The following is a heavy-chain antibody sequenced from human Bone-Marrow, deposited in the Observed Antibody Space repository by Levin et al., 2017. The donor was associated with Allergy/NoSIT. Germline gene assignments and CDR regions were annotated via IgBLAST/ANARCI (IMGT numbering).Heavy chain of an antibody. CDR1: GFTFDDYA. CDR3: AKALSTFFESVYCAMDV. Sequence: SLKISCAASGFTFDDYAMYWVRQAPGKGLEWVSGISWNSGIIGYADSVKGRFTISRDNAKNSLYLQMNSLRPEDTALYYCAKALSTFFESVYCAMDVWGQGTTVTVSS. J-gene: IGHJ6*02. D-gene: IGHD2-2*01. CDR2: ISWNSGII. V-gene: IGHV3-9*01.